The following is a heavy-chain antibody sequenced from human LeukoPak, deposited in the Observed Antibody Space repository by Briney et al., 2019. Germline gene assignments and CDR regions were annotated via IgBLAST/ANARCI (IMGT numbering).Heavy chain of an antibody. D-gene: IGHD1-26*01. CDR1: GFTFSDYY. V-gene: IGHV3-11*04. J-gene: IGHJ4*02. Sequence: GGSLRLSCAASGFTFSDYYRSWIRQAPGKGLEWVSYISSSGSTIYYADSVKGRFTISRDNAKNSLYLQMNSLRAEDTAVYYCARVRGSQTEGYYFDYWGQGTLVTVSS. CDR2: ISSSGSTI. CDR3: ARVRGSQTEGYYFDY.